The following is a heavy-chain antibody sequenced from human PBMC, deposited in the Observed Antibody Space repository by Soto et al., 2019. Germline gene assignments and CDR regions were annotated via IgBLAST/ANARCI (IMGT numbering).Heavy chain of an antibody. V-gene: IGHV2-5*02. D-gene: IGHD2-21*02. CDR3: AHIAPETVTDGGPGAFDY. Sequence: QITLKESGPTLVRPPQTLTLTCTFSGFSLTSGVGVGWIRQPPGKALEWLPLIYWDDDKRYSPSLKNRLTISKDPSKNQVVLITTNESTVDTATYFCAHIAPETVTDGGPGAFDYWGQGTLVTVSS. CDR2: IYWDDDK. J-gene: IGHJ4*02. CDR1: GFSLTSGVG.